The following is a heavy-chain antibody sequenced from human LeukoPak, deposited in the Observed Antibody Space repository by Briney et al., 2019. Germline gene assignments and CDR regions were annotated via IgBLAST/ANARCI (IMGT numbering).Heavy chain of an antibody. CDR2: IYHTGNS. CDR3: ARHPFSSPFDY. V-gene: IGHV4-59*08. CDR1: GGSVSSDY. Sequence: PSETLSLTCTVSGGSVSSDYWNWIRQPPGKGLEWIGYIYHTGNSDYNPSLKSRATISLDTSKNQFSLKLTSVTAADTAVYFCARHPFSSPFDYWGQGTLVTVSS. J-gene: IGHJ4*02.